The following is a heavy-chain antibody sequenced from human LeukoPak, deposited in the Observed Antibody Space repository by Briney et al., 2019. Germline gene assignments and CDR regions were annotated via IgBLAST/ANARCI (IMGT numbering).Heavy chain of an antibody. Sequence: GGSLRLSCAASGFTFSSYSMNWVRQAPGKGLEWVSYITSSSSTIYYADSVKGRFTISRDNAKNSLYLQMNSLRAEDTAVYYCARVGWELLRTYYYYYMDVWGKGTTVTVSS. CDR3: ARVGWELLRTYYYYYMDV. V-gene: IGHV3-48*01. CDR1: GFTFSSYS. D-gene: IGHD1-26*01. CDR2: ITSSSSTI. J-gene: IGHJ6*03.